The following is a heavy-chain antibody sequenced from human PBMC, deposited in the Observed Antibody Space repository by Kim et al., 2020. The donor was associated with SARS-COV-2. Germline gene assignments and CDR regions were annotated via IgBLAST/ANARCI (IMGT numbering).Heavy chain of an antibody. V-gene: IGHV3-23*01. CDR3: AKLLFMDGYNYFYYYAM. CDR1: GFTFDTCA. J-gene: IGHJ6*01. CDR2: ISGGAVNK. Sequence: GGSLRLSCAASGFTFDTCAMSWVRQAPWKGLEWVSVISGGAVNKFYADSVRGRFTISRDNSKSTLYLQMNSLRYEDTALYYCAKLLFMDGYNYFYYYAM. D-gene: IGHD5-18*01.